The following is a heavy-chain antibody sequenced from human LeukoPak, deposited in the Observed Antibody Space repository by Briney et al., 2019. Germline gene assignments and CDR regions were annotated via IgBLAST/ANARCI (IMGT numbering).Heavy chain of an antibody. J-gene: IGHJ4*02. CDR2: IYYSGST. CDR1: GGSISSSSYY. Sequence: SETLSLTCTVSGGSISSSSYYWGWIRQPPGKGLEWIGSIYYSGSTYYNPSLKSRVTISVDTSKNQFSLKLSSVTAADTAVYYCARGGSSGWCFDYWGQGTLVTVSS. V-gene: IGHV4-39*07. CDR3: ARGGSSGWCFDY. D-gene: IGHD6-19*01.